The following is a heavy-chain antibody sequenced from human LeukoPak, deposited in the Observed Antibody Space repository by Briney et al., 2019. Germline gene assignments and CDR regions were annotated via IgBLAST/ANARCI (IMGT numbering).Heavy chain of an antibody. V-gene: IGHV1-69*13. CDR3: ARSLDYGGNSGHGY. Sequence: GASVKVSCKASGGTFSSYAISWVRQAPGQGLEWMGGIIPIFGTANYAQKFQGRVTITADECTSTAYMELSSLRSEDTAVYYCARSLDYGGNSGHGYWGQGTLVTVSS. J-gene: IGHJ4*02. D-gene: IGHD4-23*01. CDR1: GGTFSSYA. CDR2: IIPIFGTA.